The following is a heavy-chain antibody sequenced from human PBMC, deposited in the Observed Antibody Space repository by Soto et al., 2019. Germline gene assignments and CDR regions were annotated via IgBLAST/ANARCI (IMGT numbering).Heavy chain of an antibody. J-gene: IGHJ6*03. CDR2: INAGNGNT. CDR3: ARDCFGYCSGGSCYYYMDV. CDR1: GYTFTSYA. D-gene: IGHD2-15*01. V-gene: IGHV1-3*01. Sequence: ASVKVSCKASGYTFTSYAMHWVRQAPGQRLEWMGWINAGNGNTKYSQKFQGRVTITRDTSASTAYMELSSLRSEDTAVYFCARDCFGYCSGGSCYYYMDVWGKGTTVTVSS.